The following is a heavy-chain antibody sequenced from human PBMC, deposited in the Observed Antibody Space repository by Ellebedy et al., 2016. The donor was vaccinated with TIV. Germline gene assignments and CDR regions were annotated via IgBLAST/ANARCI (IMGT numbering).Heavy chain of an antibody. J-gene: IGHJ3*02. D-gene: IGHD7-27*01. V-gene: IGHV7-4-1*02. CDR1: GYTFASYG. Sequence: AASVKVSCKASGYTFASYGVNWLRQAPGQGLEWMGWVNTNSGNTTYAQALTGRIVFSLDTSVSTAYLQISSLRAEDSAVYYCARTGIWGNAFDIWGQGTMVTVSS. CDR3: ARTGIWGNAFDI. CDR2: VNTNSGNT.